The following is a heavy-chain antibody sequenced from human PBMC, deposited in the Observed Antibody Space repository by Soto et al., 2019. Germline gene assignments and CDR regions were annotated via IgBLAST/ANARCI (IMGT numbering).Heavy chain of an antibody. Sequence: GASVKVSCKASGGTFSSYAISWVRQAPGQGLEWMGGIIPIFGTANYAQKFQGRVTITADESTSTAYMELSSLRSEDTAVYYCAREDRGYSYGYLFDYWGQGTLVTVSS. V-gene: IGHV1-69*13. CDR3: AREDRGYSYGYLFDY. CDR1: GGTFSSYA. CDR2: IIPIFGTA. J-gene: IGHJ4*02. D-gene: IGHD5-18*01.